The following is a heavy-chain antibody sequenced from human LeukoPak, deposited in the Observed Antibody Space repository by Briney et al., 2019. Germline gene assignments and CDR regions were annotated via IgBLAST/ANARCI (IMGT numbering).Heavy chain of an antibody. V-gene: IGHV1-69*13. Sequence: ASVKVSCKASGGTFSSYAISWVRQAPEQGLEWMGGIIPIFGTANYAQKFQGRVTITADESTSTAYMELSSLRSEDTAVYYCARAFSPLYGDYYYYYMDVWGKGTTVTISS. J-gene: IGHJ6*03. CDR1: GGTFSSYA. D-gene: IGHD4-17*01. CDR2: IIPIFGTA. CDR3: ARAFSPLYGDYYYYYMDV.